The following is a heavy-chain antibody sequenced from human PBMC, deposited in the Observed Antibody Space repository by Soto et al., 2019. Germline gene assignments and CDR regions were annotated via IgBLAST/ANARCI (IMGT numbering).Heavy chain of an antibody. J-gene: IGHJ4*02. CDR2: IYYSGST. D-gene: IGHD3-22*01. Sequence: KTSETLSLTCTVSGGSISSGGYYWSWIRQHPGKGLEWIGYIYYSGSTYYNPSLKSRVTISVDTSKNQFSLKLSSVTAADTAVYCGARDKAGSCSLCFDYWGQGTLVTVSS. V-gene: IGHV4-31*03. CDR1: GGSISSGGYY. CDR3: ARDKAGSCSLCFDY.